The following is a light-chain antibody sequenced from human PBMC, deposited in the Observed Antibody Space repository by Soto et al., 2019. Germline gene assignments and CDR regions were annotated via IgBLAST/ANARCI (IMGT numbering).Light chain of an antibody. CDR1: ENINTR. CDR3: QQYTSYPWT. Sequence: DLQMTQSASTLSASVADGLTITWRASENINTRLDWYQQQPGKAPKLLIYTACSLQSAVPSRISGSGSGTEFTLTIRRLQPDAFETYYCQQYTSYPWTFGQGTKVDIK. CDR2: TAC. V-gene: IGKV1-5*03. J-gene: IGKJ1*01.